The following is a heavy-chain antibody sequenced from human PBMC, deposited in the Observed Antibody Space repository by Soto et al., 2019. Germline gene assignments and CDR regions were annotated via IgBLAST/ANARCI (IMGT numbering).Heavy chain of an antibody. Sequence: QVQLVESGGGVVQPGRSLRLSCAASGFTFSSYAMHWVRQAPGKGLEWVAVISYDGSNKYYADSVNGLFTISRDNSTNTLYLQMNSLRAEDTAVYYCARGWSYSSSVPSWVDPWGHGTRVPV. CDR2: ISYDGSNK. D-gene: IGHD1-26*01. CDR1: GFTFSSYA. CDR3: ARGWSYSSSVPSWVDP. J-gene: IGHJ5*02. V-gene: IGHV3-30-3*01.